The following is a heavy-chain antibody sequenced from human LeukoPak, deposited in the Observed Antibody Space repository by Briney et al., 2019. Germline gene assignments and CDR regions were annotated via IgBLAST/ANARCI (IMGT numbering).Heavy chain of an antibody. Sequence: GGSLRLSCAASEFTFSSYAMQWVRQAPGKGLEWVSGISASGGNSWYADSVKGRFTISRDNSKNTLYLQMNSLRAEDTAVYYCAKGGGITMIVVARGGYFDYWGQGTLVTVSS. CDR1: EFTFSSYA. V-gene: IGHV3-23*01. CDR3: AKGGGITMIVVARGGYFDY. D-gene: IGHD3-22*01. J-gene: IGHJ4*02. CDR2: ISASGGNS.